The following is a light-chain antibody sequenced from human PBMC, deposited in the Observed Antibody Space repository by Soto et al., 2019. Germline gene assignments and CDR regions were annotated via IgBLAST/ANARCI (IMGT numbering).Light chain of an antibody. V-gene: IGLV2-14*01. Sequence: QSVLTQPASVSGSPGQSITISCTGTSSDVGGYNYASWYQQHPGKAPKLMIYDVSNRPSGVSNRFSGSKSGNTASLTISGLQAEDEADYYCSSYTSSSNLNVFGTGTKVTVL. J-gene: IGLJ1*01. CDR1: SSDVGGYNY. CDR2: DVS. CDR3: SSYTSSSNLNV.